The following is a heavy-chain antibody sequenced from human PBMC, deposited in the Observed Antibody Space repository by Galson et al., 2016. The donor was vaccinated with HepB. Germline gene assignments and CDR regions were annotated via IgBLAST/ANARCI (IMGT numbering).Heavy chain of an antibody. D-gene: IGHD6-13*01. CDR2: LYYSGST. CDR1: GGSISSRSHY. CDR3: ARGYSATVGKGNWFDS. J-gene: IGHJ5*01. V-gene: IGHV4-39*01. Sequence: SETLSPTCIVSGGSISSRSHYWGWIRQAPGKGLEWIGRLYYSGSTYYNPSLMSRVTISVDTSKNQFSLNLRFVTAADTAVYSCARGYSATVGKGNWFDSWGQGTLVTVSS.